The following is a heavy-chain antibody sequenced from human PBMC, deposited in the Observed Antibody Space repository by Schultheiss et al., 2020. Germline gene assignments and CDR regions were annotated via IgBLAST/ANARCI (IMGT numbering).Heavy chain of an antibody. Sequence: GGSLRLSCAASGFTFSSYSMNWVRQAPGKGLEWVSVIYSGGSTYYADSVKGRFTISRDNSKNTLYLQMNSLRAEDTAVYYCARDQGVAYSSGWYEGYGMDVWGQGTTVTVSS. CDR1: GFTFSSYS. J-gene: IGHJ6*02. V-gene: IGHV3-53*01. D-gene: IGHD6-19*01. CDR2: IYSGGST. CDR3: ARDQGVAYSSGWYEGYGMDV.